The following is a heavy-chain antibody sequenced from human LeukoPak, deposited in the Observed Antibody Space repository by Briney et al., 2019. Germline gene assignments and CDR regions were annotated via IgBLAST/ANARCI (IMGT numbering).Heavy chain of an antibody. J-gene: IGHJ6*04. CDR1: GYSISSGYY. CDR3: ARDLPEYCSSTSCYLYYGMDV. Sequence: PSETLSLTCAVSGYSISSGYYWGWIRQPPGKGLEWIGSIDHSGSTYYNPSLKSRVTISVDTSKNQFSLKLSSVTAADTAVYYCARDLPEYCSSTSCYLYYGMDVWGKGTTVTVSS. CDR2: IDHSGST. V-gene: IGHV4-38-2*02. D-gene: IGHD2-2*01.